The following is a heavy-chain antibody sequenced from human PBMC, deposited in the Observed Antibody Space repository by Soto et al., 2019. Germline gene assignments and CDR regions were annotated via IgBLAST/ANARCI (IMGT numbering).Heavy chain of an antibody. CDR2: IIPILGIA. D-gene: IGHD6-19*01. Sequence: SVKVSCKASGGTFSSYTISWVRQAPGQGLEWMGRIIPILGIANYAQKFQGRVTITADKSTSTAYMELSSLRSEDTAVYYCARGSSGWAGDDYWGQGTLVTVSS. CDR1: GGTFSSYT. J-gene: IGHJ4*02. CDR3: ARGSSGWAGDDY. V-gene: IGHV1-69*02.